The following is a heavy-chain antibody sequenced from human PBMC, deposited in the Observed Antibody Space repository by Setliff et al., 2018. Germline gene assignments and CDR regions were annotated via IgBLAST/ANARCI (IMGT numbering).Heavy chain of an antibody. Sequence: GGSLRLSCAASGFLFSSYGMHWVRQAPGKGLEWVAFIQYDGSDKYYEDSVKGRFTISRDNSKNTLYLQMNSLRPEDTAVYYCAGDKPLQHNYNFWSGYCPYWGQGTLVTVSS. V-gene: IGHV3-30*02. CDR2: IQYDGSDK. CDR1: GFLFSSYG. D-gene: IGHD3-3*01. CDR3: AGDKPLQHNYNFWSGYCPY. J-gene: IGHJ4*02.